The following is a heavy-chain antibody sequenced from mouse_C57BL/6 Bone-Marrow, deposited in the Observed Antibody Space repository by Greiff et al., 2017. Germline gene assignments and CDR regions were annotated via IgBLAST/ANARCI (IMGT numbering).Heavy chain of an antibody. CDR1: GFNIKDDY. D-gene: IGHD1-1*01. Sequence: EVQLQQSGAELVRPGASVKLSCTASGFNIKDDYMHWVKQRPEQGLEWIGWLDPENGDTEYASKFQGKATITADTSSNPAYLQLSSLTSEDTAVYYCTPYYYGSSYGYFDVWGTGTTVTVSS. CDR3: TPYYYGSSYGYFDV. J-gene: IGHJ1*03. V-gene: IGHV14-4*01. CDR2: LDPENGDT.